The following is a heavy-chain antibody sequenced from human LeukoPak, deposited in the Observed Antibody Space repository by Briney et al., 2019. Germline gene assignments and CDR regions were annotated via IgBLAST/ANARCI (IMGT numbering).Heavy chain of an antibody. V-gene: IGHV3-23*01. CDR1: GFTFNTHA. CDR3: AKDQGYSYYYLDY. D-gene: IGHD5-18*01. Sequence: GGSLRLSCAASGFTFNTHAMSWVRQAPGKGLEWVSGINGNGASTYYSDSVKGGFTISRDNSKNTLYLQMSSLRAEDTAVYYCAKDQGYSYYYLDYWGQGTLVTVSS. CDR2: INGNGAST. J-gene: IGHJ4*02.